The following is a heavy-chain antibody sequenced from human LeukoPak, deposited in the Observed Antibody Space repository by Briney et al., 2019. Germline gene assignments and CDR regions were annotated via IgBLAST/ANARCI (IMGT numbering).Heavy chain of an antibody. Sequence: GESLKISCKGSGYSFTSYWIGWVRQMPGKGLGWMGIIYPGDSDTRYSPSFQGQVTISADKSISTAYLQWSSLKASDTAMYYCARAERRWLQLRGAGYWGQGTLVTVSS. CDR2: IYPGDSDT. CDR1: GYSFTSYW. CDR3: ARAERRWLQLRGAGY. V-gene: IGHV5-51*01. D-gene: IGHD5-24*01. J-gene: IGHJ4*02.